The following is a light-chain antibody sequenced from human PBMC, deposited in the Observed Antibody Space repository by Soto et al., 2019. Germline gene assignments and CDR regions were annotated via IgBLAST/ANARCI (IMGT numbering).Light chain of an antibody. CDR2: KAS. Sequence: DIQMTQSPSTLSASVGDRVTITCRASQSISSWLAWYQQKPGKAPKLLIYKASSLESGVPSRFSGSGSVTEFTLTISSLQPDDFATYYCQQYYSYSPWTFGQGTKGEIK. CDR1: QSISSW. CDR3: QQYYSYSPWT. V-gene: IGKV1-5*03. J-gene: IGKJ1*01.